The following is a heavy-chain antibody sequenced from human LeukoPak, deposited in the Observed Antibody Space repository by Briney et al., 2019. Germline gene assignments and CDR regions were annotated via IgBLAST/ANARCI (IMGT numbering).Heavy chain of an antibody. CDR1: GFTFSSYW. CDR3: ARSQGPEHYDYVWGSYRTSLGI. CDR2: INTDGSTI. V-gene: IGHV3-74*01. J-gene: IGHJ3*02. Sequence: GRSLRLSCAASGFTFSSYWMHWVRQAPGKGLVWVSRINTDGSTINYADSVKDRFTISRDNSKNTLYLQMNSLRAEDTAVYYCARSQGPEHYDYVWGSYRTSLGIWGQGTVVTVSS. D-gene: IGHD3-16*01.